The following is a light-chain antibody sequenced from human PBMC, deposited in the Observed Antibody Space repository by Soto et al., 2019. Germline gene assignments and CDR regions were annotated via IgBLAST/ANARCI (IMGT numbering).Light chain of an antibody. V-gene: IGKV1-39*01. CDR1: QSISSY. J-gene: IGKJ2*01. CDR2: AAS. Sequence: DIQMTQSPFSLSASVGDRATITCRASQSISSYLNWYQQKPGKAPNLLIYAASSLQSGVPSRFSGSASGTDFTLTISSLHPEDFATYYCQQSYSTPFTFGQGTKLEIK. CDR3: QQSYSTPFT.